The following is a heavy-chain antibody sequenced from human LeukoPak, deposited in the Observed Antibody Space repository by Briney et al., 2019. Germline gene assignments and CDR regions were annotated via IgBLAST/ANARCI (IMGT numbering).Heavy chain of an antibody. V-gene: IGHV4-34*01. CDR2: INHSGST. D-gene: IGHD6-13*01. Sequence: SETLSLTCAVYGGSFSGYYWSWIRQPPGKGLEWIGEINHSGSTNYNPPLKSRVTISVDTSKNQFSLKLSSVTAADTAVYYCARRRVGIAAAGTFDYWGQGTLVTVSS. CDR1: GGSFSGYY. J-gene: IGHJ4*02. CDR3: ARRRVGIAAAGTFDY.